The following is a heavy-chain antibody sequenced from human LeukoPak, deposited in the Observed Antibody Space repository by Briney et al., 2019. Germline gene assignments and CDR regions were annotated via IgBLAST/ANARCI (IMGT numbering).Heavy chain of an antibody. CDR1: GGSFSGYY. V-gene: IGHV4-34*01. Sequence: SETLSLTCAVYGGSFSGYYWSWIRQPPGKGLEWIGEINHSGSTNYNPSLKSRVTISVETSKNQFSLKLSSVTAAGTAVYYCARIQDIVVVPAAFNWFDPWGQGTLVTVSS. CDR3: ARIQDIVVVPAAFNWFDP. CDR2: INHSGST. D-gene: IGHD2-2*01. J-gene: IGHJ5*02.